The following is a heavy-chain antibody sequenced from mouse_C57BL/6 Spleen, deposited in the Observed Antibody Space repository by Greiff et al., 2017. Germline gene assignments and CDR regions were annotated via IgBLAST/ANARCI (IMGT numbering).Heavy chain of an antibody. CDR3: ARYYYGSSYGWFAY. CDR1: GYAFSSSW. CDR2: IYPGDGDT. Sequence: VQLQQSGPELVKPGASVKISCKASGYAFSSSWMNWVKQRPGKGLEWIGRIYPGDGDTNYNGKFKGKATLTADKSSSTAYMQLSCLTSEDSAVYFCARYYYGSSYGWFAYWGQGTLVTVSA. J-gene: IGHJ3*01. V-gene: IGHV1-82*01. D-gene: IGHD1-1*01.